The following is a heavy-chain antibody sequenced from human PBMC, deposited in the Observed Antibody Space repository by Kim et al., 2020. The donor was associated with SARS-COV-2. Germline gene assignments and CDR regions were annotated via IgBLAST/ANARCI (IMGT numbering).Heavy chain of an antibody. D-gene: IGHD3-22*01. J-gene: IGHJ6*02. V-gene: IGHV1-69*13. CDR3: ARRYYYDSSALYGMDV. CDR1: GGTFSSYA. Sequence: SVKVSCKASGGTFSSYAISWVRQAPGQGLEWMGGIIPIFGTANYAQKFQGRVTITAVEYTSTAYMELSSLRSEDTAVYYWARRYYYDSSALYGMDVWGQ. CDR2: IIPIFGTA.